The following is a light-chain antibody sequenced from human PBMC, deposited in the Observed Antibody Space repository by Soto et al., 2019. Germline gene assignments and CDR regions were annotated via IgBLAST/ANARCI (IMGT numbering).Light chain of an antibody. CDR1: QSVSSIY. Sequence: PGERATLSCRTSQSVSSIYLAWYQQKPGQAPRPLIYGASSRATGIPDRFSGSGSGTDFTLTISRLEPEDFAVYFCQHYGSSSWTFGQGTKVEIK. V-gene: IGKV3-20*01. J-gene: IGKJ1*01. CDR3: QHYGSSSWT. CDR2: GAS.